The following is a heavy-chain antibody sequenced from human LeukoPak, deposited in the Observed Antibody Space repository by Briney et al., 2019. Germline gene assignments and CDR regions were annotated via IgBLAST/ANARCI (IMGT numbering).Heavy chain of an antibody. CDR1: GYSISSGYY. CDR2: IYHSGST. Sequence: SETLSLTCTVSGYSISSGYYWGWIRQPPGKGLEWIGSIYHSGSTYYNPSLKSRVTISVDTSKNQFSLKLSSVTAADTAVYYCARGYYDSSRDYWGQGTLVTVSS. V-gene: IGHV4-38-2*02. CDR3: ARGYYDSSRDY. D-gene: IGHD3-22*01. J-gene: IGHJ4*02.